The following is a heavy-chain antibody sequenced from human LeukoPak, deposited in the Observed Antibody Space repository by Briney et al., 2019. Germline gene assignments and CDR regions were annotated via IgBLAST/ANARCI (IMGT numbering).Heavy chain of an antibody. CDR1: GGSISSYY. D-gene: IGHD3-3*01. CDR3: AREWVDDFWSGYYSGYYFDY. J-gene: IGHJ4*02. Sequence: SETLSLTCTVSGGSISSYYWSWIRQPAGKGLEWIGRIYTSGSTNYNPSLKSRVTISVDTSKKQFSLKLSSVTAADTAVYYCAREWVDDFWSGYYSGYYFDYWGQGTLVTVSS. V-gene: IGHV4-4*07. CDR2: IYTSGST.